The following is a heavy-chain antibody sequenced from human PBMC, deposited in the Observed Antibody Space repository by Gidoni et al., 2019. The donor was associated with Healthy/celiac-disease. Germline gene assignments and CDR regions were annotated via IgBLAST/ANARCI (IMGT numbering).Heavy chain of an antibody. Sequence: EVQLVESGGGLVKPGGSLRLPCAASGFPFGSYRMNGVRQAPGKGLEWVSSISSSSSYIYYADSVKGRFTISRDNAKNSLYLQMNSLRAEDTAVYYCARDVGVVAATPVGYWGQGTLVTVSS. CDR3: ARDVGVVAATPVGY. J-gene: IGHJ4*02. CDR2: ISSSSSYI. CDR1: GFPFGSYR. D-gene: IGHD2-15*01. V-gene: IGHV3-21*01.